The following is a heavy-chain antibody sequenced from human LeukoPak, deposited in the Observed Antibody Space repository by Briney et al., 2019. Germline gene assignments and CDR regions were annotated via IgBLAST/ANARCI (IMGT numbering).Heavy chain of an antibody. V-gene: IGHV1-8*01. J-gene: IGHJ6*02. CDR3: ARHHLWSGTYYCGMDV. CDR2: MNPNSGNT. D-gene: IGHD3-10*01. Sequence: ASVKVSCKASGYTFTSYDINWVRQATGQGLEWMGWMNPNSGNTGYAQKFQGRVTMTRNTSISTAYMELSSLRSEDTAVYYCARHHLWSGTYYCGMDVWGQGTTVTVSS. CDR1: GYTFTSYD.